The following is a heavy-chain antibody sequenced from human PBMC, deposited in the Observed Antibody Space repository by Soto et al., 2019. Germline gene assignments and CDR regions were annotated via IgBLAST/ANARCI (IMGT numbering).Heavy chain of an antibody. CDR1: GGSISSDSYS. Sequence: SETLSLTCAVSGGSISSDSYSWSWIRQPPGKGLEWIGYIYHSGTTYYNPSLRSRVTISVDRSKNQFSLNLTSVTAADTAVYYCARVPDRWGQGTLVTVSS. CDR3: ARVPDR. J-gene: IGHJ5*02. D-gene: IGHD2-2*01. V-gene: IGHV4-30-2*01. CDR2: IYHSGTT.